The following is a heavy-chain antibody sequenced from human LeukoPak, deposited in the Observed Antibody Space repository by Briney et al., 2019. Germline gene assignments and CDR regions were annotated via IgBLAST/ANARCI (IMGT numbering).Heavy chain of an antibody. CDR3: TRRGLRGYDSVDY. D-gene: IGHD5-12*01. CDR2: IRSKANSYAT. CDR1: GFTFSGSA. J-gene: IGHJ4*02. Sequence: GSLRLSCAASGFTFSGSAMHWVRQASGKGLEWVGRIRSKANSYATAYAASVKGRFTISRDDSKNTAYLQMNSLKTEDTAVYYCTRRGLRGYDSVDYWAREPWSPSPQ. V-gene: IGHV3-73*01.